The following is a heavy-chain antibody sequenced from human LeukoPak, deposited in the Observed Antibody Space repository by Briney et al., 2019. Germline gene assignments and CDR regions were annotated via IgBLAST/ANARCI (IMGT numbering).Heavy chain of an antibody. CDR2: IRTSTAGAYNT. V-gene: IGHV3-48*02. Sequence: GGSLRLSCAASGFTFTDYPMNWVRQAPGRGLEWVANIRTSTAGAYNTNYADSVQGRVIISRDDAKKTLYLHMNGLRDDDTAVYYCARDQRFALDYWGQGILVTVSS. J-gene: IGHJ4*02. CDR3: ARDQRFALDY. D-gene: IGHD3-16*01. CDR1: GFTFTDYP.